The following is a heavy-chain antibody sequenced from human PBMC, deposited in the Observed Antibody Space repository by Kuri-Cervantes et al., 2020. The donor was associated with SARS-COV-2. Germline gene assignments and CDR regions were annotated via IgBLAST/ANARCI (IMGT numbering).Heavy chain of an antibody. Sequence: GGSLRLSCTVSGGSISSSTYYWGWIRQPPGKGLEWVPGINWNGGSTGYADSVKGRFTISRDNAKNSLYLQMNSLRAEDTALYHCARAESYDFRGGMDVWGQGTTVTVSS. D-gene: IGHD3-3*01. CDR3: ARAESYDFRGGMDV. V-gene: IGHV3-20*01. J-gene: IGHJ6*02. CDR2: INWNGGST. CDR1: GGSISSSTYY.